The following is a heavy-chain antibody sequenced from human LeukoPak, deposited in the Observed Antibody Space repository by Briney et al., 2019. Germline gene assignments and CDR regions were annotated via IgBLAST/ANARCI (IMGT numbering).Heavy chain of an antibody. CDR3: ARHRAYKWVYDTFDI. J-gene: IGHJ3*02. V-gene: IGHV5-51*01. D-gene: IGHD1-20*01. CDR1: GYSFTDYW. CDR2: INPGDSHT. Sequence: GESLKISCKASGYSFTDYWIGWVRQTSGKGLECIAIINPGDSHTRYSPSFQGQVTISADASINTAYLQWSSLKASDGAMYFCARHRAYKWVYDTFDIWGQGTMVTVSS.